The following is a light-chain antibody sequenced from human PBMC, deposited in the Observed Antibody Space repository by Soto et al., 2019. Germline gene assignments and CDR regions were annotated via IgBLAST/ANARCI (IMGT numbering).Light chain of an antibody. Sequence: QSVLTQHASVSGSPGQSIAISCTGTSSDVGGYDYVSWYQQQPDKAPKLMIYEVTKRPSGVSNRFSGSKSGNTASLTIPGLQAEDEADYYCSSHTSGSTRVFGTGTKVTDL. V-gene: IGLV2-14*01. CDR1: SSDVGGYDY. CDR2: EVT. CDR3: SSHTSGSTRV. J-gene: IGLJ1*01.